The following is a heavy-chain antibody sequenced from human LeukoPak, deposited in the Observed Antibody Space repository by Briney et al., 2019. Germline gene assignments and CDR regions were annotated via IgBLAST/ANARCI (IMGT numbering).Heavy chain of an antibody. CDR1: GGTFSSYA. J-gene: IGHJ4*02. CDR3: ARDLTPAYGLVYYFDY. V-gene: IGHV1-69*05. D-gene: IGHD3-10*01. CDR2: IIPIFGTA. Sequence: ASVKVSCKASGGTFSSYAISWVRQAPGLGLEWMGRIIPIFGTANYAQKFQGRVTITTDESTSTAYMELSSLRSEDTAVYYCARDLTPAYGLVYYFDYWGQGTLVTVSS.